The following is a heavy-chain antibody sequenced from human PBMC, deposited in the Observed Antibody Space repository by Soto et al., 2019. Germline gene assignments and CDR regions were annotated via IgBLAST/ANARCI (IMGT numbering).Heavy chain of an antibody. CDR1: GGTFSRHA. V-gene: IGHV1-69*01. Sequence: QVQLVQSGAEVKKPGSSVKVSCKASGGTFSRHAINWVRQAPGHGLQWMGGIVPLFGTANYAQKFQGRVTIPADESTSTAHMELRSLRSEDTAVYYCARDYGHDCSGGNCYFYFWGQGTLVTVSS. J-gene: IGHJ4*02. CDR3: ARDYGHDCSGGNCYFYF. CDR2: IVPLFGTA. D-gene: IGHD2-15*01.